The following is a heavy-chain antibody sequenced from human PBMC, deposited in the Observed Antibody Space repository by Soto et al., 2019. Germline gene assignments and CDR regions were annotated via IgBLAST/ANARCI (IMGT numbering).Heavy chain of an antibody. CDR1: GGSISSSTSY. CDR2: INYSGST. Sequence: QLQLQESGPGLVKPSETLSLTCTVSGGSISSSTSYWAWIRQPPGKGLEWFGSINYSGSTYYSPSLKSRVTISADTSKNQFSLKLSSVTAADTAVYYCARPVNYYYYYMDVWGKGTMVTVSS. J-gene: IGHJ6*03. CDR3: ARPVNYYYYYMDV. V-gene: IGHV4-39*01.